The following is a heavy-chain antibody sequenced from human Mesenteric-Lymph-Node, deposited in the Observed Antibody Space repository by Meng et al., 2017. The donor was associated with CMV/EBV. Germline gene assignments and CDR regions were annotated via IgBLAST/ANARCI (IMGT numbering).Heavy chain of an antibody. V-gene: IGHV3-11*04. Sequence: GESLKISCAASGFTFSDYYMSWIRQAPGKGLEWVSYISSSGSTIYYADSVKGRFTISRDNAKNSLYLQMNSLRAEDTAVYYCAGVTRYYYDSSGYFDYWGQGTLVTVSS. J-gene: IGHJ4*02. CDR1: GFTFSDYY. CDR3: AGVTRYYYDSSGYFDY. CDR2: ISSSGSTI. D-gene: IGHD3-22*01.